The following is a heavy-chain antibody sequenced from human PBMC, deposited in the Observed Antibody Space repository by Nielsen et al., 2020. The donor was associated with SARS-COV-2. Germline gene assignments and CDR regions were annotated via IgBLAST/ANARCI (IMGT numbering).Heavy chain of an antibody. CDR1: GFTFGDYA. J-gene: IGHJ6*04. CDR2: ISESGGST. Sequence: GGSLRLSCTASGFTFGDYAMSWVRQAPGQGLECVSTISESGGSTSYADSVKGRFTISRDNSKNTLYLQMNSLRAEDTAVYYCAKEGLYFGPGYGMDVWGKGTTVTVSS. CDR3: AKEGLYFGPGYGMDV. V-gene: IGHV3-23*01. D-gene: IGHD2-8*01.